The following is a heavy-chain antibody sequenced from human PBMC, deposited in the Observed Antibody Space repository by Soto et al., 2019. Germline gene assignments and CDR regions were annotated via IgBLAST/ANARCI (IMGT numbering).Heavy chain of an antibody. J-gene: IGHJ6*02. CDR1: GGTFSSYA. CDR2: IIPIFGTA. CDR3: ARDGYYGSGSYYNENYYYYYGMDV. V-gene: IGHV1-69*06. D-gene: IGHD3-10*01. Sequence: QVQLVQSGAEVKKPGSSVKVSCKGSGGTFSSYAISWVRQAPGQGLEWMGGIIPIFGTANYAQKFQGRVTITADKSTSTAYMELSSLRSEDTAVYYCARDGYYGSGSYYNENYYYYYGMDVWGQGTTVTVSS.